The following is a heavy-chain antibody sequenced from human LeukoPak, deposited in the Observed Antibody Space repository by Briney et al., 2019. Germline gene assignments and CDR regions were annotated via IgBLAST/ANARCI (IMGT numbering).Heavy chain of an antibody. J-gene: IGHJ3*02. Sequence: GASVKVSCKASGYTFTSYGISWVRQAPGQGLEWMGWISAYNGNTNYAQKLQGRVTMTKDTSTSTAYMELRSLRSDDTAVYYCARGLQETLALLKALSAFDISGDGTMVTASS. V-gene: IGHV1-18*01. CDR3: ARGLQETLALLKALSAFDI. CDR1: GYTFTSYG. D-gene: IGHD5-24*01. CDR2: ISAYNGNT.